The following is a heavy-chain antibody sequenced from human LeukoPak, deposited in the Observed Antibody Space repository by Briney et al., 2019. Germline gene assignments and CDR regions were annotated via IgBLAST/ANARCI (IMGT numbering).Heavy chain of an antibody. CDR3: VSTNGFSMGVF. D-gene: IGHD2-8*01. V-gene: IGHV4-34*01. CDR1: GGSFSTYY. Sequence: PSETLSLTCVVYGGSFSTYYWSWVRQPPEKGLEWIAEINHSGDTNYNASLKGRVTISVDTSKSQFSLTQTSVTAADTAVYYCVSTNGFSMGVFWGQGTLVSVSS. J-gene: IGHJ4*02. CDR2: INHSGDT.